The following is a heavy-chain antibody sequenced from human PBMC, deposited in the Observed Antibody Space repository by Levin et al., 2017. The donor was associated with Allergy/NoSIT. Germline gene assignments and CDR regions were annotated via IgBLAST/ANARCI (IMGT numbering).Heavy chain of an antibody. CDR3: ARVSYYDFWSVYFDY. D-gene: IGHD3-3*01. CDR1: GGSISSYY. V-gene: IGHV4-59*01. CDR2: IYYSGST. Sequence: SQTLSLTCTVSGGSISSYYWSWIRQPPGKGLEWIGYIYYSGSTNYNPSLKSRVTISVDTSKNQFSLKLSSVTAADTAVYYCARVSYYDFWSVYFDYWGQGTLVTVSS. J-gene: IGHJ4*02.